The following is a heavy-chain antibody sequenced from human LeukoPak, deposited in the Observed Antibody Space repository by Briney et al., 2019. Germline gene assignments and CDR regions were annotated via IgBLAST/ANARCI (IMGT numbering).Heavy chain of an antibody. CDR3: ARTRSDYCGMDV. J-gene: IGHJ6*02. CDR2: IYYSGST. Sequence: SDTLSLTCTVSGGSISSGGYYWSWIRQHPGKGLEWIGYIYYSGSTYYNPSLKSRVTIAVDTSRNQFSLKLSSVTAADTAVYYCARTRSDYCGMDVWGQGTTVTVSS. V-gene: IGHV4-31*03. CDR1: GGSISSGGYY.